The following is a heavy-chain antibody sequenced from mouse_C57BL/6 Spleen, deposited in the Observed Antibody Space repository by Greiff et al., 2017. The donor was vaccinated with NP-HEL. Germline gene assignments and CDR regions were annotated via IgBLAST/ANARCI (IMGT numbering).Heavy chain of an antibody. CDR1: GFTFSDYG. CDR3: ARQGTTVVAKDY. CDR2: ISSGSSTI. Sequence: EVHLVESGGGLVKPGGSLKLSCAASGFTFSDYGMHWVRQAPEKGLEWVAYISSGSSTIYYADTVKGRFTISRDNAKNTLFLQMTSLRSEDTAMYYCARQGTTVVAKDYWGQGTTLTVSS. V-gene: IGHV5-17*01. D-gene: IGHD1-1*01. J-gene: IGHJ2*01.